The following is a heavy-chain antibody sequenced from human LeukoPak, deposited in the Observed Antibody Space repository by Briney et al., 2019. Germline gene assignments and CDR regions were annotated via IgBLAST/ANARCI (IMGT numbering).Heavy chain of an antibody. V-gene: IGHV3-74*01. Sequence: GGSLRLSCAASGFTFSNYNMNWVRQAPGKGLEWDSRINSDGSTTSYAASVKGRFTISRDTAKNTLYLQMNSLRAEDTAVYYCAGGHHYYDSSAYYYWGQGTLVTVSS. CDR2: INSDGSTT. CDR3: AGGHHYYDSSAYYY. CDR1: GFTFSNYN. J-gene: IGHJ4*02. D-gene: IGHD3-22*01.